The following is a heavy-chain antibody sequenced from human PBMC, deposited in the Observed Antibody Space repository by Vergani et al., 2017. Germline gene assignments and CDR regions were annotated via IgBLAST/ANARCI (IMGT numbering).Heavy chain of an antibody. CDR1: GGSISSGSYY. D-gene: IGHD2-2*01. CDR2: IYTSGST. Sequence: QVQLQESGPGLVKPPQTLSLTCTVSGGSISSGSYYWSWIRQPAGKGLEWIGRIYTSGSTNYNPSRKSRVTISVDTSKNQFSLKLSSVTAADTAVYYCARVLSGSSAPYYYYMYGWGEGTTVTVS. J-gene: IGHJ6*03. V-gene: IGHV4-61*02. CDR3: ARVLSGSSAPYYYYMYG.